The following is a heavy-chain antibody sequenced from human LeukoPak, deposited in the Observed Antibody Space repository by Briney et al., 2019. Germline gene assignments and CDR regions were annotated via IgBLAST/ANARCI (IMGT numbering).Heavy chain of an antibody. D-gene: IGHD3-10*01. CDR1: GGSISGYY. Sequence: SETLSLTCTVSGGSISGYYWSWIRQPPGKGLEWIGEINHSGSTNYNPSLKSRVTISVDTSKNQFSLKLSSVTAADTAVYYCARRRGYYGSGSQYYFDYWGQGTLVTVSS. CDR3: ARRRGYYGSGSQYYFDY. V-gene: IGHV4-34*01. J-gene: IGHJ4*02. CDR2: INHSGST.